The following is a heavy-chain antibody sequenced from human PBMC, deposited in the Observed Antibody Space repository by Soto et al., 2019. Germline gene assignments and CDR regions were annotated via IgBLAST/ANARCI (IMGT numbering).Heavy chain of an antibody. J-gene: IGHJ4*02. CDR3: ARDPYDSSGYLDY. V-gene: IGHV3-30-3*01. CDR1: GFTFSSYA. D-gene: IGHD3-22*01. CDR2: ISYDGSNK. Sequence: QVQLVESGGGVVQPGRSLRLSCAASGFTFSSYAMHWVRQAPGKGLEWVAVISYDGSNKYYADSVKGRFTISRDNSKNTLYLQMNSLRAEDTALYYCARDPYDSSGYLDYWGQGTLVTVSS.